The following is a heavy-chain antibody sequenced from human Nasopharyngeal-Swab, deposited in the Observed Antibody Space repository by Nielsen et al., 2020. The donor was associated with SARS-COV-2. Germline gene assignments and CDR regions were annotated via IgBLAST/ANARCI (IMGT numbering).Heavy chain of an antibody. CDR2: INHSGST. CDR3: ARGSTMNGYYGMDV. Sequence: SETLSLTCAVYGGSFNGYYWSWIRQSPGKGLECIGEINHSGSTNYNPSLKSRVTISVDTSKTQFSLKLSSVTAADAAVYYCARGSTMNGYYGMDVWSQGTTVTVSS. CDR1: GGSFNGYY. J-gene: IGHJ6*02. D-gene: IGHD3-22*01. V-gene: IGHV4-34*01.